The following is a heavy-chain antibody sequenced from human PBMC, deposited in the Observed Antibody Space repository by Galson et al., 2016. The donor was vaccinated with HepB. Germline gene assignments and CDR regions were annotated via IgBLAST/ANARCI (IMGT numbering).Heavy chain of an antibody. CDR3: ARHQAISRFFDL. D-gene: IGHD2-2*02. CDR1: GGSISSIGAY. V-gene: IGHV4-39*01. CDR2: IYFTGAT. Sequence: ETLSLTCTVSGGSISSIGAYWGWICQPPGKGLEWIGSIYFTGATYYNPSLTSRLTISVHTFKNQVSLRLNSVTAADTTIYYCARHQAISRFFDLGGRGTLVTVSS. J-gene: IGHJ2*01.